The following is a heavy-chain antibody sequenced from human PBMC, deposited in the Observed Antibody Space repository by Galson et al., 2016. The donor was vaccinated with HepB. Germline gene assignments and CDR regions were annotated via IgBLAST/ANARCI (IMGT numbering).Heavy chain of an antibody. V-gene: IGHV4-39*07. J-gene: IGHJ4*02. CDR1: GGSITSNLNY. CDR2: LYSSGTGTT. CDR3: ATTLLGYWDILTGSYSDSYYIDE. D-gene: IGHD3-9*01. Sequence: SETLSLTCTVSGGSITSNLNYWDWIRQSPGKGLEWIGSLYSSGTGTTIHNPSLAGRVSISVDTSRNQFFLNLSSVTAADTAVYYCATTLLGYWDILTGSYSDSYYIDEWGQGTLVTVSS.